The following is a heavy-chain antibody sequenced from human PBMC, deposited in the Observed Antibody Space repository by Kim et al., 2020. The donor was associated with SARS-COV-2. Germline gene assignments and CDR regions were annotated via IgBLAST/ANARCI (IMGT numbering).Heavy chain of an antibody. CDR2: IGGSGGDT. V-gene: IGHV3-23*01. D-gene: IGHD2-21*01. CDR1: GFTFSRYV. J-gene: IGHJ4*02. Sequence: GGSLRLSCAASGFTFSRYVMSWVRQAPGKGLEWVSSIGGSGGDTYYADSVRGRFSISRDNSKNTLYVQMNNLRGEDTAVYYCVKDWTEGGDCERAPCLVFWGRGTPVIVSS. CDR3: VKDWTEGGDCERAPCLVF.